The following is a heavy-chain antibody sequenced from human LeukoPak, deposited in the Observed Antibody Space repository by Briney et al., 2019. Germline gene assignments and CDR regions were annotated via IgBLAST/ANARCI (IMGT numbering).Heavy chain of an antibody. V-gene: IGHV3-48*02. J-gene: IGHJ4*02. CDR1: GLTFSSYS. Sequence: GGSLRLSCAASGLTFSSYSMNWVRQAPGKGLEWVSYITSSSSTIYYADSVKGRFTISGDNAKNSLYLQMNSLRDEDTAVYYCASGYSSSHYRYYFDYWGQGTLVTVSS. D-gene: IGHD6-13*01. CDR2: ITSSSSTI. CDR3: ASGYSSSHYRYYFDY.